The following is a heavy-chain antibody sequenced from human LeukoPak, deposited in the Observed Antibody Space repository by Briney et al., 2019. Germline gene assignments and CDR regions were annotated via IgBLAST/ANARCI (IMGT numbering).Heavy chain of an antibody. CDR3: ARDAGG. CDR2: IYHSGST. J-gene: IGHJ4*02. V-gene: IGHV4-38-2*02. D-gene: IGHD3-16*01. Sequence: KSSETLSLTCTVSGYSISSGYYWGWIRQPPGKGLEWIGSIYHSGSTYYNPSLKSRVTISVDTSKNQFSLKLSSVTAADTAVYYCARDAGGWGQGTLVTVSS. CDR1: GYSISSGYY.